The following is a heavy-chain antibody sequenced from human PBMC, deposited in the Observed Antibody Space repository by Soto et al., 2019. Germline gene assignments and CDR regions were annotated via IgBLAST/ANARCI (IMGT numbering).Heavy chain of an antibody. V-gene: IGHV3-23*01. Sequence: EVQLLESGGGLVQPGGSLRLSCAASGFTFSSYAMSWVRQAPGKGLECVSAISGSGGSTYYADSVKGRFTISRDNSKNTLYLQMNSLRAEDTAVYYWAKGGDIVVVPAAIFFDYWGQGTLVTVSS. J-gene: IGHJ4*02. D-gene: IGHD2-2*02. CDR3: AKGGDIVVVPAAIFFDY. CDR2: ISGSGGST. CDR1: GFTFSSYA.